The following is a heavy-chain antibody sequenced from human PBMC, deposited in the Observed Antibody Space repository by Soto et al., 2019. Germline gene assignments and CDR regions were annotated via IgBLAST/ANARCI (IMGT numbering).Heavy chain of an antibody. CDR1: GFTFSSYA. CDR2: ISYDGSNK. CDR3: ASGGDFWSGSPPYYYYGMEV. V-gene: IGHV3-30-3*01. J-gene: IGHJ6*02. D-gene: IGHD3-3*01. Sequence: QVQLVESGGGVVQPGRSLRLSCAASGFTFSSYAMHWVRQAPGKGLEWVAVISYDGSNKYYADSVKGRFTISRDNSKNTMYLHMNRLRAEDTAVYYFASGGDFWSGSPPYYYYGMEVWGQGTTVTVSS.